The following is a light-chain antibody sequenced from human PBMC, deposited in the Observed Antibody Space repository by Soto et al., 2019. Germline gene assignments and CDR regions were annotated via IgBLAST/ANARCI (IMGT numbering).Light chain of an antibody. J-gene: IGKJ4*01. CDR1: QGITSY. CDR3: QQLSSYPFT. CDR2: AAS. Sequence: DIQLTQSPSFLSASVGDRVTITCRASQGITSYLAWYQQKPGKAPKVLIYAASTLQRGVPSRFSGSGSGTEVTLTISSLQPEDFATYYCQQLSSYPFTFGGGTRVEIK. V-gene: IGKV1-9*01.